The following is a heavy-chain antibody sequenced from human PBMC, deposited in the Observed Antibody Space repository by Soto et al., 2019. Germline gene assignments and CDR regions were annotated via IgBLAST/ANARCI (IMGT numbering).Heavy chain of an antibody. V-gene: IGHV3-7*01. D-gene: IGHD1-26*01. CDR3: ARIEIGSDDR. CDR1: GFTFRNYC. Sequence: EVKLVESGGGLVQPGGSLRLSCEASGFTFRNYCLGWVRQDPGKGLEWVANINEDGSEEYYVDSVRGRFIISRDNARNSLFLQMNGLRAEDTAIYYCARIEIGSDDRWGQGTRVTVSS. CDR2: INEDGSEE. J-gene: IGHJ5*02.